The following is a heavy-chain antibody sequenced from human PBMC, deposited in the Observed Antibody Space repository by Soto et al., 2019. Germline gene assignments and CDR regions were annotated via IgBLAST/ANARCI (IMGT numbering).Heavy chain of an antibody. J-gene: IGHJ4*02. CDR2: IVVDSGNT. CDR3: ARDVGYGLIDY. CDR1: GFTFTNSA. D-gene: IGHD5-18*01. V-gene: IGHV1-18*01. Sequence: ASVKVSCKASGFTFTNSAVQWVRQARGQGLEWIGWIVVDSGNTNYAQKLQGRVTMTTDTSTSTAYMELRSLRSDDTAVYYCARDVGYGLIDYWGQGTLVTVSS.